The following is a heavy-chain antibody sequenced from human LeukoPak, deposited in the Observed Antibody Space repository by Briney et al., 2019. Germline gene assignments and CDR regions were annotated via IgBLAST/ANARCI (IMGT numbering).Heavy chain of an antibody. CDR3: ARHPLSSSWYGPIDY. Sequence: SETLSLTCAVSGGSISSSNWWSWVRQPPGKGLEWIGYIYYSGSTNYNPSLKSRVTISVDTSKNQFSLKLSSVTAADTAVYYCARHPLSSSWYGPIDYWGQGTLVTVSS. D-gene: IGHD6-13*01. CDR1: GGSISSSNW. CDR2: IYYSGST. V-gene: IGHV4-4*02. J-gene: IGHJ4*02.